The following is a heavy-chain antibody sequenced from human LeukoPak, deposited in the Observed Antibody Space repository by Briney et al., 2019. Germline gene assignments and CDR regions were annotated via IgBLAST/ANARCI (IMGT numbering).Heavy chain of an antibody. J-gene: IGHJ4*02. CDR2: INGSGGST. CDR1: GFTFSSYA. D-gene: IGHD3-3*01. Sequence: GGSLRLSCAASGFTFSSYAMSWVRQAPGKGLEWVSAINGSGGSTYYADSVKGRFTISRDNSKNTLYLQMNSLRAEDTAVYYCAKVASYDFWSSFYLDYWGQGTMVTVSS. V-gene: IGHV3-23*01. CDR3: AKVASYDFWSSFYLDY.